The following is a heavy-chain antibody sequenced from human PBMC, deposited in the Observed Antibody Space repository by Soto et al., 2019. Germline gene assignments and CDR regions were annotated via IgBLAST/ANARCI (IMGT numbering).Heavy chain of an antibody. Sequence: QVQLVQSGAEVKKPGSSVKVSCKASGGTFSSSSISWVRQAPGPGLEWMGGIIPIFGTANYTQKFQGRVTITADESTRTAYMELSSLSADDTAVYYCARLIRYYYERGGQSAWFDPWGQGTLVTVSS. CDR1: GGTFSSSS. CDR2: IIPIFGTA. J-gene: IGHJ5*02. D-gene: IGHD3-22*01. CDR3: ARLIRYYYERGGQSAWFDP. V-gene: IGHV1-69*12.